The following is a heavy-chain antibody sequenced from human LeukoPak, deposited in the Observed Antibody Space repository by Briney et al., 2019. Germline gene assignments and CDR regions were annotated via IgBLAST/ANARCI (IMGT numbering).Heavy chain of an antibody. V-gene: IGHV3-53*01. CDR2: IYSDNT. CDR1: GFTVSSNS. Sequence: GGSLRLSCTVSGFTVSSNSMSWVRQAPGKGLEWVSFIYSDNTHYSDSVKGRFTISRDNSKNTLYLQMNSLRAEDTAVYYCAGYSSGWSKNWFDPWGQGTLVTVSS. J-gene: IGHJ5*02. D-gene: IGHD6-19*01. CDR3: AGYSSGWSKNWFDP.